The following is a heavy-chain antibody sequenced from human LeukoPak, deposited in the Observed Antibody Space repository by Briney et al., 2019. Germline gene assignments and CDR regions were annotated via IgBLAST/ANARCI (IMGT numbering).Heavy chain of an antibody. V-gene: IGHV3-7*01. D-gene: IGHD2-15*01. CDR1: GFNFSIHW. CDR2: IPDDGSET. J-gene: IGHJ1*01. Sequence: GGSLRLSCAASGFNFSIHWMTWVRQAPGKGLEWVANIPDDGSETNYVDSVKGRFIISRDNARNSLSLQMSSLREEDTALYYCARGWAAIPDWGQGTLVTVSS. CDR3: ARGWAAIPD.